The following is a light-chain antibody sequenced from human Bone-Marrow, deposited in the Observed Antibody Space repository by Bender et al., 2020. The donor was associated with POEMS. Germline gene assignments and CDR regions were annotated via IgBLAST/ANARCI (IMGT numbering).Light chain of an antibody. CDR3: SSYAGSDSVL. CDR2: DVI. CDR1: KKDIGGHNY. J-gene: IGLJ2*01. Sequence: QSALTQPASVSGSPGQSITISCNGDKKDIGGHNYVAWYRRLPNGAPQVIIYDVISRPSGISTRFSGSKSGNTASLTISGLQPEDEADYFCSSYAGSDSVLFGGGTKLTVL. V-gene: IGLV2-14*03.